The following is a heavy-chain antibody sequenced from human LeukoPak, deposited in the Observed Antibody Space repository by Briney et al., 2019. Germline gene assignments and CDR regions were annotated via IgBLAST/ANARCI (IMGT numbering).Heavy chain of an antibody. CDR2: ISAYNGNT. V-gene: IGHV1-18*01. CDR1: GYTFTSYG. Sequence: GASVKVSCKASGYTFTSYGISWVRQAPGQGLEWMGWISAYNGNTNHAQKLQGRVTMTTDTSTTTAFMELRSLRSDDTAVYYCARGGVYGDFPYYFDFWGQGTLVTVSS. CDR3: ARGGVYGDFPYYFDF. D-gene: IGHD2-21*02. J-gene: IGHJ4*02.